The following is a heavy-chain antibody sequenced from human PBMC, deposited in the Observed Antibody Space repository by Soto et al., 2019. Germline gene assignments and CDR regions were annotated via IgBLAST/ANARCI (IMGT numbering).Heavy chain of an antibody. V-gene: IGHV4-59*02. Sequence: SETLSLTCSFSGDSVTSHYLTWIRQSPEKGLEWIGYMHYTGFSHYNPSLKSRLTISVDTSKNQFTLKLTSVTAADTAVYYCATTNIDFWSGSNIPRYYYYGMDVWGQGTTVTVSS. J-gene: IGHJ6*02. CDR1: GDSVTSHY. D-gene: IGHD3-3*01. CDR3: ATTNIDFWSGSNIPRYYYYGMDV. CDR2: MHYTGFS.